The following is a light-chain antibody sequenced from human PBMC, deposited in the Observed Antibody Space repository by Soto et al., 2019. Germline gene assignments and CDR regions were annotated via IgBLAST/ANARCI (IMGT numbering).Light chain of an antibody. CDR3: QQSFSTPHT. CDR1: QTISFY. V-gene: IGKV1-39*01. Sequence: IQMTQSPSSLSASVGDTVTITCRASQTISFYLNWYLQKPGRTPNLLIYATSSLQSGVPSRFDGSGSGTEFTLTISSLQPDDFATYYCQQSFSTPHTFGQGTKLELK. CDR2: ATS. J-gene: IGKJ2*01.